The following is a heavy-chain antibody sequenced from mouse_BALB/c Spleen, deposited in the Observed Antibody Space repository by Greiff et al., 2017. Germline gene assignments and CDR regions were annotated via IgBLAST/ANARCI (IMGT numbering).Heavy chain of an antibody. CDR2: IDPANGNT. Sequence: VQLKESGAELVKPGASVKLSCTASGFNIKDTYMHWVKQRPEQGLEWIGRIDPANGNTKYDPKFQGKATITADTSSNTAYLQLSSLTSEDTAVYYCATVGNQYYFDYWGQGTTLTVSS. CDR3: ATVGNQYYFDY. CDR1: GFNIKDTY. J-gene: IGHJ2*01. D-gene: IGHD2-1*01. V-gene: IGHV14-3*02.